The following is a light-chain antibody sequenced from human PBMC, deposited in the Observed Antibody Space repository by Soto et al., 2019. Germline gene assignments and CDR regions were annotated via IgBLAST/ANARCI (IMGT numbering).Light chain of an antibody. Sequence: QSVLTQPASVSGSPGQPITIPCTGTSSDVGGYNYVSWYQQQPGKAPKLMIYEVRNRPSGASNRFSGSKSGNTASLTISGLQAEDEADYYCSSYTSSSTPYVFGTGTKVTVL. J-gene: IGLJ1*01. V-gene: IGLV2-14*01. CDR1: SSDVGGYNY. CDR2: EVR. CDR3: SSYTSSSTPYV.